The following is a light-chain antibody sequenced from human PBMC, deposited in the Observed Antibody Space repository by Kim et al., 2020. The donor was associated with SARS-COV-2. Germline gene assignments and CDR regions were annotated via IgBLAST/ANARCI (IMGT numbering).Light chain of an antibody. J-gene: IGLJ1*01. CDR2: GNT. CDR1: GSNIGAKYG. V-gene: IGLV1-40*01. Sequence: RVTFSCNGGGSNIGAKYGVHWYQHLPGTAPKLLGYGNTNRPSGVPDRFSGSKSGTSAYLAIIGLQAEDEADYYCQSYDNSLNSYVFGTGTKVTVL. CDR3: QSYDNSLNSYV.